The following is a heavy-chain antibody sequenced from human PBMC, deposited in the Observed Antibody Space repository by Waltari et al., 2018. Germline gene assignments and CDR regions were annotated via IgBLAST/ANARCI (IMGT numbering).Heavy chain of an antibody. J-gene: IGHJ4*02. CDR3: AKGIGFPWPYFDY. CDR2: ISWDGGST. CDR1: GFTFDDYA. D-gene: IGHD5-12*01. V-gene: IGHV3-43D*03. Sequence: EVQLVESGGVVVQPGGSLSLSCAASGFTFDDYAMHWVRQAPGKGLEWVSLISWDGGSTYYADSVKGRFTISRDNSKNSLYLQMNSLRAEDTALYYCAKGIGFPWPYFDYWGQGTLVTVSS.